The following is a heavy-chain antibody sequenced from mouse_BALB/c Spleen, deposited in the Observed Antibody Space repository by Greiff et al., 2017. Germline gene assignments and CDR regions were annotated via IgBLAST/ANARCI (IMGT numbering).Heavy chain of an antibody. D-gene: IGHD2-1*01. Sequence: VKLVESGPGLVAPSQSLSITCTVSGFSLTSYGVHWVRQPPGKGLEWLGVIWAGGSTNYNSALMSRLSISKDNSKSQVFLKMNSLQTDDTAMYYCARDGDGNYVGTFFAYWGQGTLVTVSA. CDR3: ARDGDGNYVGTFFAY. CDR2: IWAGGST. V-gene: IGHV2-9*02. J-gene: IGHJ3*01. CDR1: GFSLTSYG.